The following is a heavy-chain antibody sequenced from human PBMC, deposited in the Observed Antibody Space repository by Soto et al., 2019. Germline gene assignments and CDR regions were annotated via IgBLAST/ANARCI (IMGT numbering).Heavy chain of an antibody. CDR2: IIPIFGTA. D-gene: IGHD6-6*01. CDR1: GGTFSSYA. J-gene: IGHJ6*02. CDR3: AGEYSSSGGFVDYYYYGMDV. Sequence: QVQLVQSGAEVKKPGSSVKVSCKASGGTFSSYAISWVRQAPGQGLEWMGGIIPIFGTANYAQKFQGRVTITADESTSTAYLELSSLRSEDPAVYYCAGEYSSSGGFVDYYYYGMDVWGQGTTVTVSS. V-gene: IGHV1-69*12.